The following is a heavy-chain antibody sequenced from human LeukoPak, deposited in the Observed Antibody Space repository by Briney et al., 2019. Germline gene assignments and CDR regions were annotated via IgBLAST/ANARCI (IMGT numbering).Heavy chain of an antibody. CDR2: ISDGGST. J-gene: IGHJ4*02. CDR3: ARALGYSYGNFDY. D-gene: IGHD5-18*01. Sequence: SETLSLTCTVSGGSIWTSDYYWGCIRQFPGKGLEWIGTISDGGSTYYNPSLESRVIISVDTSKNQFSLKLSSVTAADTAVYYCARALGYSYGNFDYWGQGTLVTVSS. CDR1: GGSIWTSDYY. V-gene: IGHV4-39*07.